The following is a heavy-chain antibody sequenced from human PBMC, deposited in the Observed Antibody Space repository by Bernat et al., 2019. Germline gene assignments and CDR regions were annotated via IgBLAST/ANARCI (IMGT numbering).Heavy chain of an antibody. CDR2: INHRGST. CDR3: ARGRSATTGLDY. Sequence: QVQLQQWGAGLLKPSETLSLTCAVYGGSFSGYYWSWIRQPPGKGLEWIGEINHRGSTNYNPSLKSRVTISVDTSKNQFSLKLSSVTAADTAVYYCARGRSATTGLDYWGQGTLVTVSS. V-gene: IGHV4-34*01. D-gene: IGHD1-26*01. J-gene: IGHJ4*02. CDR1: GGSFSGYY.